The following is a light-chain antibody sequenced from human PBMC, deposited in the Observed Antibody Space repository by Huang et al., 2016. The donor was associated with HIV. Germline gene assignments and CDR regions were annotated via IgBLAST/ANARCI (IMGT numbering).Light chain of an antibody. CDR3: QQYNNWPRT. J-gene: IGKJ2*01. CDR2: GAS. Sequence: EIVMTQSPATLSVSPGEGATLSCRASQSVSNNLAWYQQKPGQAPRLLIYGASIRATGVPARFSGGGSGTEFSLTISSLQSEDFAIYYCQQYNNWPRTFGQGTKLDFK. CDR1: QSVSNN. V-gene: IGKV3-15*01.